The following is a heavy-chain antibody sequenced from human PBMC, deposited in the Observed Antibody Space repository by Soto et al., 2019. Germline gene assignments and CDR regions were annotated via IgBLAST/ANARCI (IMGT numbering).Heavy chain of an antibody. CDR2: MNPNSGNT. J-gene: IGHJ4*01. CDR1: GYTFTSYD. D-gene: IGHD3-22*01. Sequence: ASVKVSCKASGYTFTSYDINWVRQATGQGLEWMGWMNPNSGNTGYAQKFQGRVTMTRNTSISTAYMGLSSLKTEDTGIYYCTTDSYSTMIVVRFDYWGHGTLVTVSS. V-gene: IGHV1-8*01. CDR3: TTDSYSTMIVVRFDY.